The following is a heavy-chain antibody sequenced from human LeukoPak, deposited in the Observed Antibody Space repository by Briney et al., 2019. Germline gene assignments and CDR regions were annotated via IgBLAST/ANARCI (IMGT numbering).Heavy chain of an antibody. CDR1: GFTFSSYS. Sequence: GGSLRLSCAASGFTFSSYSMNWVRQAPGKGLEWVSSISSSSSYIYYADSVKGRFTISRDNAKNSLYLQMNSLRAEDTAVYYCARDYDYVCGSYRPAVDYWGQGTLVTVSS. J-gene: IGHJ4*02. CDR2: ISSSSSYI. D-gene: IGHD3-16*02. V-gene: IGHV3-21*01. CDR3: ARDYDYVCGSYRPAVDY.